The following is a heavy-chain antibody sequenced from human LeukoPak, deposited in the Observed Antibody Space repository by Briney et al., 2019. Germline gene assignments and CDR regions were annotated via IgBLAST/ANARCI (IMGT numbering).Heavy chain of an antibody. J-gene: IGHJ6*02. Sequence: PSETLSLTCAGYGGSFSGYYWSWIRQPPGKGLEWIGEINHSGSTNYNPSLKSRVTISVDTSKNQFSLLLSSVTAADTAVYYCATGAGTRNYYYGMDVWGQGTTVTVSS. CDR3: ATGAGTRNYYYGMDV. CDR2: INHSGST. V-gene: IGHV4-34*01. D-gene: IGHD6-13*01. CDR1: GGSFSGYY.